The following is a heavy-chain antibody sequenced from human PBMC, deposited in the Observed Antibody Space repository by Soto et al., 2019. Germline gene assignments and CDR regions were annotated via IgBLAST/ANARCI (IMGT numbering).Heavy chain of an antibody. D-gene: IGHD2-21*02. V-gene: IGHV3-21*01. CDR3: ARGLCGGDCYSADY. CDR2: ISSSSSYI. J-gene: IGHJ4*02. CDR1: GFTFSSYS. Sequence: PGGSLRLSCAASGFTFSSYSMNWVRQAPGKGLEWVSSISSSSSYIYYAGSVKGRFTISRDNAKNSLYLQMNSLRAEDTAVYYCARGLCGGDCYSADYWGQGTLVTVSS.